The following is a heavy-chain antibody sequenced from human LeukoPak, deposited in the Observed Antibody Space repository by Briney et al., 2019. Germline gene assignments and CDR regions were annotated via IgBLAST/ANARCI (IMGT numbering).Heavy chain of an antibody. Sequence: PGGSLRLSCAASGITLSTYWMSWLRQAPGKGLEWVANIKQDGSEKNYVDSVKGRFTISRDNARNSLYLQMDSLRAEDTALYYCARGGLYWHIWGRGTMVTVSS. D-gene: IGHD2-15*01. CDR1: GITLSTYW. J-gene: IGHJ3*02. V-gene: IGHV3-7*04. CDR3: ARGGLYWHI. CDR2: IKQDGSEK.